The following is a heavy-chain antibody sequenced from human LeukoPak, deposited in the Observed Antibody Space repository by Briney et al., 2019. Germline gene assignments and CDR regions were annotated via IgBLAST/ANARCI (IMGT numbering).Heavy chain of an antibody. Sequence: ASVKVSCKASGYTFTDYYMHWVRQAPGQGLEWVGRINPNSGGTNYAQKFQGRVTITRDTSISTAYMELTRLTSDDTAVYYCAKAKTIVGTFGFDYWGQGTLVTVSS. CDR2: INPNSGGT. D-gene: IGHD2/OR15-2a*01. J-gene: IGHJ4*02. CDR3: AKAKTIVGTFGFDY. CDR1: GYTFTDYY. V-gene: IGHV1-2*06.